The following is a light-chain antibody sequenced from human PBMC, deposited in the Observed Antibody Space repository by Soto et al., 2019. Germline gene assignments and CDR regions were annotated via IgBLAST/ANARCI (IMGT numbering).Light chain of an antibody. CDR3: QQYHAYPWT. CDR2: KAS. J-gene: IGKJ1*01. CDR1: QTINSW. Sequence: DIQMTQSPSTLSASVGDRVTITCRASQTINSWLAWYQQKPGKAPKVLIYKASSLKSGVPSKFSGSGSGTEFTLTVSSLQPDDFATYYCQQYHAYPWTFGQGTKVDIK. V-gene: IGKV1-5*03.